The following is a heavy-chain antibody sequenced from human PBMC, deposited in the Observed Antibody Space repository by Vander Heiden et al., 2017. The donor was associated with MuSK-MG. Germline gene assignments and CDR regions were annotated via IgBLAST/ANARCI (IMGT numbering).Heavy chain of an antibody. J-gene: IGHJ6*02. CDR2: IKGNSGGT. D-gene: IGHD3-10*01. CDR1: GSTHSDYY. V-gene: IGHV1-2*05. Sequence: QVQLVQSGAEVKRPGGAARVACKAAGSTHSDYYMHWVRQAPGQGLEWVGGIKGNSGGTTYEPNVQGMFTMTGHTSISTAYFDLSSLRSDATVLYYCSKADGASRSFFYYPYGMDVWGHGTTVTVSS. CDR3: SKADGASRSFFYYPYGMDV.